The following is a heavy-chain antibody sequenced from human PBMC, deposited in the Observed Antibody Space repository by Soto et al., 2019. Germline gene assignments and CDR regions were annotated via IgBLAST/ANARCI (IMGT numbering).Heavy chain of an antibody. D-gene: IGHD3-9*01. V-gene: IGHV3-23*01. CDR2: IDGSGAGT. CDR3: AKGDSLTGSRQGWDY. Sequence: EVQLLESGGGLVQPGGSLRLSCVASGFTFSSYAMSWVRQAPGRGLECVSSIDGSGAGTYYSDSVRGRFTISRDNSKNTLDLQMDSLRAEDTAVYYCAKGDSLTGSRQGWDYWGQGTLVTVSS. J-gene: IGHJ4*02. CDR1: GFTFSSYA.